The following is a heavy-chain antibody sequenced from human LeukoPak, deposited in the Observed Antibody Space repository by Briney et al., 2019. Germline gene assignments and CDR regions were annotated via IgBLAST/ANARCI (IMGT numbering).Heavy chain of an antibody. J-gene: IGHJ4*02. Sequence: GESLRISCKGSGYSFTSYWIGWVRQMPGKGLEWMGIIYPGDSDTRYSPSFQGQVTFSADKPISTAYLQWSSLKASDTAMYYCGRSSSGYYDYWGQGTLVTVSS. V-gene: IGHV5-51*04. D-gene: IGHD3-22*01. CDR1: GYSFTSYW. CDR2: IYPGDSDT. CDR3: GRSSSGYYDY.